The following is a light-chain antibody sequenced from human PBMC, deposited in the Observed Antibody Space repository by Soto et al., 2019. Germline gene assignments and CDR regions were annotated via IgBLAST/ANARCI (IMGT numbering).Light chain of an antibody. Sequence: DIQLTQSPSTLSASVGVSVTITCRASPNVNNWLARYQQKPGKAPKALIYRVSNLESGVPSRFSGSGSGTEFTLTISSLQPDDFATYYCQQYNSYSWTCGQGTKVDIK. CDR2: RVS. V-gene: IGKV1-5*03. CDR1: PNVNNW. J-gene: IGKJ1*01. CDR3: QQYNSYSWT.